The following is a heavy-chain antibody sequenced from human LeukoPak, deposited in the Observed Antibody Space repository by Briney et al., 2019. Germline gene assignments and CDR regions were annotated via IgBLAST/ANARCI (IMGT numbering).Heavy chain of an antibody. CDR3: ARLHCGGDCSQIARTGFWD. V-gene: IGHV5-51*01. D-gene: IGHD2-21*02. CDR1: GYSFTSYW. CDR2: IYPGDSDT. Sequence: GESLKISCKGSGYSFTSYWIGWVRQMPGKGLEWMGIIYPGDSDTRYSPSFQGQVTISADKSISTAYLQWSSLKASDTAMYYCARLHCGGDCSQIARTGFWDWGQGTLVTVSS. J-gene: IGHJ4*02.